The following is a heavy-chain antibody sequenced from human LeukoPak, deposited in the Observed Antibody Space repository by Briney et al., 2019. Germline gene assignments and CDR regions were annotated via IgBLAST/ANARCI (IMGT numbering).Heavy chain of an antibody. CDR3: ARDEVDTIFGVVITSYGMDV. Sequence: GGSLRLSCAASGFTFTTYWMHWVRQAPGKGLVWVSHINSDGSITSYADSVKGRFTISRDNAKNTLYLQMNSLRAEDTAVYYCARDEVDTIFGVVITSYGMDVWGQGTTVTVSS. D-gene: IGHD3-3*01. J-gene: IGHJ6*02. V-gene: IGHV3-74*01. CDR2: INSDGSIT. CDR1: GFTFTTYW.